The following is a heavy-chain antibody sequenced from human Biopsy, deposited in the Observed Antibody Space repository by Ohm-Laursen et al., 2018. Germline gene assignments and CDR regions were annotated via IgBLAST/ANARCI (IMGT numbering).Heavy chain of an antibody. CDR1: GCTFSSYS. Sequence: SLRLSCAPAGCTFSSYSMNWVRQAPGKGLEWVASISTSSTYIYYADSVKGRFSISRDDALNSLYLQMNSLRAEDTAVYYCAREAVLSNSDSWYETWVDPWGQGTLVTVSS. J-gene: IGHJ5*02. V-gene: IGHV3-21*01. D-gene: IGHD6-13*01. CDR3: AREAVLSNSDSWYETWVDP. CDR2: ISTSSTYI.